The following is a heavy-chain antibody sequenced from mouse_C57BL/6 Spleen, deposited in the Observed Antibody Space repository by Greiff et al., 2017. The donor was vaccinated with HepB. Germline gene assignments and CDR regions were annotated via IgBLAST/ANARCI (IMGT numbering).Heavy chain of an antibody. CDR1: GYTFTSYW. J-gene: IGHJ1*03. D-gene: IGHD1-1*01. V-gene: IGHV1-7*01. Sequence: QVQLKESGAELAKPGASVKLSCKASGYTFTSYWMHWVKQRPGQGLEWIGYINPSSGYTKYNQKFKDKVTLTADKSSSTAYMQLSSLTYEDSAVYYCSRAGSYYGSSHWYVDVWSTGTTVTVSS. CDR3: SRAGSYYGSSHWYVDV. CDR2: INPSSGYT.